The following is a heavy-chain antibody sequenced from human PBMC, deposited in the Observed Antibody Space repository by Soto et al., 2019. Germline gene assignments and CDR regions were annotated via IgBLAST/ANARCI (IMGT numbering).Heavy chain of an antibody. CDR2: ISYDGSNK. V-gene: IGHV3-30-3*01. CDR3: ARGNRGMRLNYYYGMDV. D-gene: IGHD3-16*01. CDR1: GFTFSSYA. Sequence: QVQLVASGGGVVQPGRSLRLSCAASGFTFSSYAMHWVRQAPGKGLEWVAVISYDGSNKYYADSVKGRFTISRDNSKNTLYLQMNSLRAEDTAVYYCARGNRGMRLNYYYGMDVW. J-gene: IGHJ6*01.